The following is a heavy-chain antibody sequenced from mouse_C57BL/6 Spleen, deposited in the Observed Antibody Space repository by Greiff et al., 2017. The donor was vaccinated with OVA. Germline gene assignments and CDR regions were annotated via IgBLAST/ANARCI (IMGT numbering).Heavy chain of an antibody. V-gene: IGHV14-1*01. CDR1: GFNIKDYY. CDR2: IDPEDGDT. Sequence: VQLQQSGAELVRPGASVKLSCTASGFNIKDYYMHWVKQRPEQGLEWIGRIDPEDGDTEYAPKFQGKATMTADTSSNTAYLQLSSLTSEDTAVYYCATGITTVVGYFDVWGTGTTVTVSS. CDR3: ATGITTVVGYFDV. D-gene: IGHD1-1*01. J-gene: IGHJ1*03.